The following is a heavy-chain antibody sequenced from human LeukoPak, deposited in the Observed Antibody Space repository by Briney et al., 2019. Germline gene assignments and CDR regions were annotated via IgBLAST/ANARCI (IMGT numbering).Heavy chain of an antibody. Sequence: SETLSLTCTVSGGSISSHYWSWIRQPPGKGLEWIGYIYYSGSTNYNPSLKSRVTISVDTSKNQFSLKLSSVTAADTAVYYCARAGSTVVPGWFDPWGQGTLVTVSS. J-gene: IGHJ5*02. CDR2: IYYSGST. CDR3: ARAGSTVVPGWFDP. CDR1: GGSISSHY. V-gene: IGHV4-59*11. D-gene: IGHD4-23*01.